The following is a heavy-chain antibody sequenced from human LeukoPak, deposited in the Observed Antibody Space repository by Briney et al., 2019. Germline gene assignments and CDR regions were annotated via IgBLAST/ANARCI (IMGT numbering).Heavy chain of an antibody. D-gene: IGHD4-17*01. Sequence: GGSLRLSCVASEFTFSNYVMSWVRQAPGKGLEWVSAITAGGDGTNYADSVRGRFTISRDNSKNTLYLHLSSLRVEDTAVYYCAKEGTVTTFVWVDVWGQGTTVTVSS. V-gene: IGHV3-23*01. CDR3: AKEGTVTTFVWVDV. CDR1: EFTFSNYV. CDR2: ITAGGDGT. J-gene: IGHJ6*02.